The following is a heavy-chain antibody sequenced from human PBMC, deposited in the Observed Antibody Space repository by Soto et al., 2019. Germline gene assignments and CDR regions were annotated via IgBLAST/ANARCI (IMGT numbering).Heavy chain of an antibody. Sequence: QVLLVPSGAEVKKPGSSVKVSCTASGGAFSRYAISWVRQAPGQGLAWVGGIFPMYGTPVSAQKRQGRVTLTANEATNTDYMELSGVRYEDTAFYYGVRDYEYPILELAALDIWGQWTMVPVSS. CDR3: VRDYEYPILELAALDI. CDR2: IFPMYGTP. V-gene: IGHV1-69*01. CDR1: GGAFSRYA. D-gene: IGHD5-12*01. J-gene: IGHJ3*02.